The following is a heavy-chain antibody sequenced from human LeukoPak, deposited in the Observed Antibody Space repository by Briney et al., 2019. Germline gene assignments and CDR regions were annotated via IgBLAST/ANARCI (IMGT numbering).Heavy chain of an antibody. D-gene: IGHD3-22*01. CDR2: ISGSGGGT. V-gene: IGHV3-23*01. CDR1: RFTFSSYA. Sequence: HSGGSMRLSCAASRFTFSSYAMSWVRQAPGKGLEWVSAISGSGGGTYYADSVKGRFTISRDNSKNTLYLQMNSLRAEDTAVYYCAKAEGITMIVVVITPFDYWGQGTLVTVSS. J-gene: IGHJ4*02. CDR3: AKAEGITMIVVVITPFDY.